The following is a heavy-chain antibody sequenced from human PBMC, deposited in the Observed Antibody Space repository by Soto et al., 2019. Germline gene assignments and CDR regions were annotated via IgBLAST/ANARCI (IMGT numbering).Heavy chain of an antibody. Sequence: GGSLRLSCAASGFTFSSYGMHWVRQAPGKGLEWVAVIWYDGSNKYYADSVKGRFTISRDNSKNTLYLQMNSLRAEDTAVYYCARDATIPFYYYYMDVWGKGTTVTVLL. D-gene: IGHD5-12*01. J-gene: IGHJ6*03. V-gene: IGHV3-33*01. CDR3: ARDATIPFYYYYMDV. CDR2: IWYDGSNK. CDR1: GFTFSSYG.